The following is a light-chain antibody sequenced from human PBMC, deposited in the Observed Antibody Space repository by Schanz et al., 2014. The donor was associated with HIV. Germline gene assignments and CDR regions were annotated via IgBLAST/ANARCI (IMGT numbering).Light chain of an antibody. CDR2: EVS. CDR1: SSDIGTYNR. V-gene: IGLV2-18*01. J-gene: IGLJ3*02. Sequence: QSALTQPPSVSGSPGQSVTISCTGTSSDIGTYNRVSWYQQSPGTAPKLLIYEVSDRPSGIPDRFSGSKSGNTASLTISGLQAEDEADYYCQSFDGSLGGVLFGGGTKLTVL. CDR3: QSFDGSLGGVL.